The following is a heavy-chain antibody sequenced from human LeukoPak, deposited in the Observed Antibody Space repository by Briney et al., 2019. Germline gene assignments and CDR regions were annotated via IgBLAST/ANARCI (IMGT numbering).Heavy chain of an antibody. D-gene: IGHD3-10*01. V-gene: IGHV1-8*03. CDR3: ARDPRGVRDWDYYYYYMHV. Sequence: ASVKVSCKASGYTFTNFDINWVRQATGQGLEWMGWMNLNSGHTVYAEKFQGRVTITRNTSISTAYMELSSLISEDTAVYYCARDPRGVRDWDYYYYYMHVWGKGTTVTVSS. CDR2: MNLNSGHT. J-gene: IGHJ6*03. CDR1: GYTFTNFD.